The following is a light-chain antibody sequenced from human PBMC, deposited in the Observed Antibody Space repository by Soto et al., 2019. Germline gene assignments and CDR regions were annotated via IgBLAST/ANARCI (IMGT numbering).Light chain of an antibody. Sequence: DIQMTQSPSSLSASVGDRVTITCQASHDISNYLNWYQQKPGKAPELLIYHAYNLETGVPSRFSGSGSGTHFTFTISSLQTEDIGTYYCQQYDILPITFGRGTRLEIK. CDR2: HAY. CDR1: HDISNY. CDR3: QQYDILPIT. V-gene: IGKV1-33*01. J-gene: IGKJ5*01.